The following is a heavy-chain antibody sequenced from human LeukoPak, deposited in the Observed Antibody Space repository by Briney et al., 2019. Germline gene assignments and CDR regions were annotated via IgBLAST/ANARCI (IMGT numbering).Heavy chain of an antibody. Sequence: GGSLRLSCAASRFTVSSYWMHWVRQAPGKGLVWVSHINNDGSTTSYADSVKGRFTISRDNAKNTLYLQMNSLRTEDTAVYYCACYGIVSPYWGQGTLVTVSS. V-gene: IGHV3-74*01. J-gene: IGHJ4*02. CDR2: INNDGSTT. CDR1: RFTVSSYW. CDR3: ACYGIVSPY. D-gene: IGHD3-22*01.